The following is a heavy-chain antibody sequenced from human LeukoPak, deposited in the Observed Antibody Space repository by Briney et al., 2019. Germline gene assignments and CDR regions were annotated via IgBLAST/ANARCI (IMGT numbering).Heavy chain of an antibody. V-gene: IGHV3-7*01. CDR2: IKQDGSEK. D-gene: IGHD6-13*01. J-gene: IGHJ6*03. Sequence: PGGSLRLSCAASGFTFSSYWMHWVRQAPGKGLEWVANIKQDGSEKNYVDSVKGRFTISRDNAKNSLYLQMNSLRAEDTAVYYCAGVAAADTMDFYYYYYMDVWGKGTTVTVSS. CDR3: AGVAAADTMDFYYYYYMDV. CDR1: GFTFSSYW.